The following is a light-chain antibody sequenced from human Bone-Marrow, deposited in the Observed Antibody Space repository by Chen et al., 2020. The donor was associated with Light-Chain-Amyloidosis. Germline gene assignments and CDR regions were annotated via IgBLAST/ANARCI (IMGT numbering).Light chain of an antibody. Sequence: SYELTQPPSASVLPGQTARITCSGDDLPTKYAYWYQQKPGQAPVLAIHRDTERPSGISERFSGSSSGTTATLTISEVQAEDETDYHCQSADSSGTYEVIFGGGTKLTVL. CDR3: QSADSSGTYEVI. CDR2: RDT. CDR1: DLPTKY. V-gene: IGLV3-25*03. J-gene: IGLJ2*01.